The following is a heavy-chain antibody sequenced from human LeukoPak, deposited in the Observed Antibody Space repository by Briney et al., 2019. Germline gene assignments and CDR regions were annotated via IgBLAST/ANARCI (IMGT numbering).Heavy chain of an antibody. Sequence: PSETLSLTCAVYGGSFSGYYWSWIRQPPGKGLEWIGEINHSGSTNYNPSLKSRVTISVDTSKNQFSLKLSSVTAADTAVYYWARDYCDYYYYYGMDVWGQGTTVTVSS. CDR3: ARDYCDYYYYYGMDV. V-gene: IGHV4-34*01. D-gene: IGHD4-17*01. J-gene: IGHJ6*02. CDR2: INHSGST. CDR1: GGSFSGYY.